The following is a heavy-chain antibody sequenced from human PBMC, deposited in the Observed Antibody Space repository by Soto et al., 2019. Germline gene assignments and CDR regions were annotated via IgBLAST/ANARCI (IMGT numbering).Heavy chain of an antibody. J-gene: IGHJ4*02. D-gene: IGHD6-6*01. V-gene: IGHV1-8*01. Sequence: ASVKVSCKTSGYTFTIHDIHWVRQAPGQGLEWMAGLNPHSCKAAYAQRFEGRLTMTGNASTSTAYMELSGLRSEDTAMYYCARVSSIAARRSYDSWGQGTLVTVSS. CDR2: LNPHSCKA. CDR1: GYTFTIHD. CDR3: ARVSSIAARRSYDS.